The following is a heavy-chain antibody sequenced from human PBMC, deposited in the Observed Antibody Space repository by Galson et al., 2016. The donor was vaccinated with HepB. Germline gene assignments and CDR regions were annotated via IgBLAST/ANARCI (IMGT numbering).Heavy chain of an antibody. Sequence: SLRLSCAASGFNFNMYWMAWVRQAPGKGLECVANINNVGNEKYYVDSLKGRFTISRDNAKSSLFLQMNSLRAEDTAVYYCARFLDEGGWGIDYWGQGTLVTVPS. D-gene: IGHD6-19*01. V-gene: IGHV3-7*01. CDR3: ARFLDEGGWGIDY. J-gene: IGHJ4*02. CDR1: GFNFNMYW. CDR2: INNVGNEK.